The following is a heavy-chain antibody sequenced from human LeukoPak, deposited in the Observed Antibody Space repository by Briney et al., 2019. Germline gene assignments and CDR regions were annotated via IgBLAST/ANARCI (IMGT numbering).Heavy chain of an antibody. V-gene: IGHV3-23*01. D-gene: IGHD3-3*01. J-gene: IGHJ4*02. CDR2: ISGSGDST. Sequence: GSLRLSCAASGFTFSSYAMSWVRQAPGKGLEWVSAISGSGDSTYYADSVKGRFTISRDNSKNTLYLQMNSLRAEDTAVYYCAKDTLYYDFWSGYHDYWGQGTLVTVSS. CDR3: AKDTLYYDFWSGYHDY. CDR1: GFTFSSYA.